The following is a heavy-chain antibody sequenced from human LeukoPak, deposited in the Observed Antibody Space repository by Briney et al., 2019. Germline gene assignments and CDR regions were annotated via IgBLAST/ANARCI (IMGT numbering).Heavy chain of an antibody. Sequence: GASVKVSCKTSGYTFTMHHIQWVRQAPGQGLEWMGWINTNTGGTIYSQKFQGRITMTRDPSITTAYMEVSSLRSDDTAIYYCARDYSTSSWDIWGQGTLVTVSS. D-gene: IGHD6-13*01. J-gene: IGHJ4*02. CDR3: ARDYSTSSWDI. CDR2: INTNTGGT. CDR1: GYTFTMHH. V-gene: IGHV1-2*02.